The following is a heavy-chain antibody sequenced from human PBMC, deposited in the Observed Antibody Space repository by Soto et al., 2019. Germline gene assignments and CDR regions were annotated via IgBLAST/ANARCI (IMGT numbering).Heavy chain of an antibody. CDR2: IIPILGIA. V-gene: IGHV1-69*02. CDR3: AISEYCSGGSCYYPEYYYYYMDV. J-gene: IGHJ6*03. Sequence: ASVKVSCKASGGTFSSYTISWVRQAPGQGLEWMGRIIPILGIANYAQKFQGRVTITADKSTSTAYMELSSLRSEDTAVYYCAISEYCSGGSCYYPEYYYYYMDVWGKGTTVTVSS. CDR1: GGTFSSYT. D-gene: IGHD2-15*01.